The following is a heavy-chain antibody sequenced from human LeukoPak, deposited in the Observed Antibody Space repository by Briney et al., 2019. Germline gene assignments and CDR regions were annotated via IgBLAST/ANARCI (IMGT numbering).Heavy chain of an antibody. CDR3: ARGPRDPTEFCSRGTCAPTYEV. CDR2: ISASGRKI. Sequence: PGGSLRLSCAVSGFTFSDYEMNWVRQAPGKGLEWLSYISASGRKIYYADSVKSRFTISRDNAKNSLYLQMNSLRADDTAVYYCARGPRDPTEFCSRGTCAPTYEVWGQGALVTVSS. D-gene: IGHD2-15*01. CDR1: GFTFSDYE. J-gene: IGHJ4*02. V-gene: IGHV3-48*03.